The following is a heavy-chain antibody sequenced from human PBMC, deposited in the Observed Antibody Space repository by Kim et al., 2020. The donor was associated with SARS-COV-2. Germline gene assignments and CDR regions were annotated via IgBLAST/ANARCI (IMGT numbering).Heavy chain of an antibody. V-gene: IGHV3-30*18. Sequence: GGSLRLSCAASGFTFSSYGMNWVRQAPGKGLEWVAVISYDGSNKYYADSVKGRFTISRENPKKTLYLQMNSLRAEDTAVYYCAKHILGIAVGGLHYWCQG. CDR1: GFTFSSYG. D-gene: IGHD6-19*01. CDR2: ISYDGSNK. J-gene: IGHJ4*02. CDR3: AKHILGIAVGGLHY.